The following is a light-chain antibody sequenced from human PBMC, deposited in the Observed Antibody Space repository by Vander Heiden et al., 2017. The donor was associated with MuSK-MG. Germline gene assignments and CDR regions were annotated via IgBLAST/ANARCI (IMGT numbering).Light chain of an antibody. CDR2: EVS. Sequence: QSALTQPPSASGSPGQSVTISCTGTSSDVGAYNYVSWYQQHPGKAPKLMIFEVSKRPSGVPDRFSGSKSGNTASLTVSGLQTEDEADYYCSSHAGTTVSFGGGTKLTVL. CDR1: SSDVGAYNY. CDR3: SSHAGTTVS. J-gene: IGLJ2*01. V-gene: IGLV2-8*01.